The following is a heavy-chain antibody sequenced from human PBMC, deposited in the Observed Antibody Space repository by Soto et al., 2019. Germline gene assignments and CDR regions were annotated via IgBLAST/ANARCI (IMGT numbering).Heavy chain of an antibody. Sequence: SETLSLTCTVSNGSISTYYWSWIRQSPQKGLEWIGFVYYTGTTNYNPSLKSRVTMSVDSPKNQFSLRLSSVSAADSAVYYCARVKRSGLHGRKYYFDYWGHGTLVTVSS. CDR2: VYYTGTT. J-gene: IGHJ4*01. D-gene: IGHD6-25*01. CDR3: ARVKRSGLHGRKYYFDY. CDR1: NGSISTYY. V-gene: IGHV4-59*01.